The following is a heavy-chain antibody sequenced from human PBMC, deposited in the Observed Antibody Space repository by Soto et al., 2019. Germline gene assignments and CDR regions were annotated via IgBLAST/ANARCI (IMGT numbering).Heavy chain of an antibody. V-gene: IGHV3-23*01. CDR2: ISGSGGST. Sequence: EVQLLESGGGLVQPGGSLRLSCAASGFTFSSYAMSWVRQAPGKGLEWVSAISGSGGSTYYADSVKGRFTISRDNSKNTLYLQMNSLRAEVTAVYYCATLSSGRDYFDYWGQGTLVTVSS. CDR1: GFTFSSYA. CDR3: ATLSSGRDYFDY. D-gene: IGHD6-19*01. J-gene: IGHJ4*02.